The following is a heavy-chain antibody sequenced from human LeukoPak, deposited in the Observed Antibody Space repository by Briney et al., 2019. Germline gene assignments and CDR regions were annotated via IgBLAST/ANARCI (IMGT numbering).Heavy chain of an antibody. CDR1: GFTFSSSA. CDR3: TTRFGWFDP. V-gene: IGHV3-48*01. CDR2: ISSSSSSI. D-gene: IGHD3-16*01. J-gene: IGHJ5*02. Sequence: GGSLRLSCAASGFTFSSSAMNWVRRAPGKGLEWVSYISSSSSSIYYADSVKGRFTISRDNAKNSLYLQMNSLRAEDTAVYYCTTRFGWFDPWGQGTLVTVSS.